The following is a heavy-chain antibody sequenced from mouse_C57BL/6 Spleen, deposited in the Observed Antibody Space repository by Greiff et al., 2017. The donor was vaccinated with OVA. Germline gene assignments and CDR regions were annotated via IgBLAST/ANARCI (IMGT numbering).Heavy chain of an antibody. D-gene: IGHD4-1*01. CDR1: GYTFTDHT. Sequence: VTLLESDAELVKPGASVKISCKVSGYTFTDHTIHWMKQRPEQGLEWIGYIYPRDGSTKYNEKFKGKATLTADKSSSTAYMQLNSLTSEDSAVYFCATLKNWDYFDYWGQGTTLTVSS. V-gene: IGHV1-78*01. CDR3: ATLKNWDYFDY. CDR2: IYPRDGST. J-gene: IGHJ2*01.